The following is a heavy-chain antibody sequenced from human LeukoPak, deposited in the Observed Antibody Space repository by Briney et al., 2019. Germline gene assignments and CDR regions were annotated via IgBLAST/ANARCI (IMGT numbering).Heavy chain of an antibody. D-gene: IGHD6-13*01. CDR3: ARGKSSSWSYYYYYMDV. CDR1: GFTFDVYG. J-gene: IGHJ6*03. Sequence: GGSLRLSCAASGFTFDVYGMSWVRQAPGKGLEWVSGINWNGGSTGYADSVKGRFTISRDNAKNSLYLQMNSLRAEDTALYYCARGKSSSWSYYYYYMDVWGKGTTVTVSS. CDR2: INWNGGST. V-gene: IGHV3-20*04.